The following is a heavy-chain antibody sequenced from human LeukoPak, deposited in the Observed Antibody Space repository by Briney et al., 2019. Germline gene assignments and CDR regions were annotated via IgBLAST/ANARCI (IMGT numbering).Heavy chain of an antibody. D-gene: IGHD1-26*01. Sequence: GGSLRLSCAASGFTFSSYSMNWVRQAPGKGLEWVSSISSSSSYIYYADSVKGRFTISRDNAKNSLYLQMNSLRAEDTAVYYCARGGGSYRPVDYWGQGTLVTVSS. V-gene: IGHV3-21*01. CDR3: ARGGGSYRPVDY. J-gene: IGHJ4*02. CDR2: ISSSSSYI. CDR1: GFTFSSYS.